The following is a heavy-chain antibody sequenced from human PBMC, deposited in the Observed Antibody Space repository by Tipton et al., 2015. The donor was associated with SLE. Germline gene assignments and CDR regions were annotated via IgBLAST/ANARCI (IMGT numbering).Heavy chain of an antibody. V-gene: IGHV4-31*03. J-gene: IGHJ6*03. Sequence: TLSLTCTVSGGSISSGGYYWSWIRQHPGKGLEWIGYIYYSGSTNYDPSLKSRVTISIDTSKNQFSLRLSSVTAADTAVYYCARGGWYMDVWGKGTTVTVSS. D-gene: IGHD2-15*01. CDR2: IYYSGST. CDR1: GGSISSGGYY. CDR3: ARGGWYMDV.